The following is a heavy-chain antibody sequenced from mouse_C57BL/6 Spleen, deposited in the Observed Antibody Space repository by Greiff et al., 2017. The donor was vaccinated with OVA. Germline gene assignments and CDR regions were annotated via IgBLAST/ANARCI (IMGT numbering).Heavy chain of an antibody. CDR3: TITTVVNY. CDR1: GFNIKDDY. D-gene: IGHD1-1*01. V-gene: IGHV14-4*01. Sequence: EVQLVESGAELVRPGASVKLSCTASGFNIKDDYMHWVKQRPEQGLEWIGWIDPENGDTEYASKFQGKATITADTSSNTAYRQLSSLTSEVTAVYCSTITTVVNYWGQGTTLTVSA. J-gene: IGHJ2*01. CDR2: IDPENGDT.